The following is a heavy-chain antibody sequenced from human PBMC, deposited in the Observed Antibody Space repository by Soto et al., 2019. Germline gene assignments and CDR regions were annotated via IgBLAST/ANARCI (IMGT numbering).Heavy chain of an antibody. J-gene: IGHJ6*02. CDR3: ARDDSYGEYYYYYGMDV. V-gene: IGHV3-30-3*01. D-gene: IGHD4-17*01. CDR2: ISYDGSNK. CDR1: GFTFSSYA. Sequence: SLRLSCAASGFTFSSYALHWVRQAPGKGLEWVAVISYDGSNKYYADSVKGRFTISRDNSKNTLYLQMNSLRAEDTAVYYCARDDSYGEYYYYYGMDVWGQGTTVTVSS.